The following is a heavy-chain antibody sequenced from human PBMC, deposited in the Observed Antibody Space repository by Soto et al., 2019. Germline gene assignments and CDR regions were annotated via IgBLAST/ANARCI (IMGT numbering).Heavy chain of an antibody. D-gene: IGHD6-6*01. CDR1: GYTFTGYY. J-gene: IGHJ3*02. CDR3: ARDMTSYEYSSSSSAFDI. Sequence: ASVKVSCKASGYTFTGYYMHWVRQAPGQGLEWMGWINPNSGGTNYAQKFQGWVTMTRDTSISTAYMELSRLRSDDTAVYYCARDMTSYEYSSSSSAFDIWGQGTMVTVSS. CDR2: INPNSGGT. V-gene: IGHV1-2*04.